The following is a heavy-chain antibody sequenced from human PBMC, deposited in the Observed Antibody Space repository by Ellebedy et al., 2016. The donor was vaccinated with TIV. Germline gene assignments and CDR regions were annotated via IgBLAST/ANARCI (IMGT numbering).Heavy chain of an antibody. CDR1: GGSINNHY. CDR2: NYPNVSA. V-gene: IGHV4-59*11. J-gene: IGHJ4*02. Sequence: MPSETLSLTCTVSGGSINNHYWTWIRLPPGKQLEWLGHNYPNVSANYNPSLKGRVTISGAPSNDQLSLKMNSVTAADTALYFCAGGKQWLAYDFWGQGTLVTVSS. D-gene: IGHD6-19*01. CDR3: AGGKQWLAYDF.